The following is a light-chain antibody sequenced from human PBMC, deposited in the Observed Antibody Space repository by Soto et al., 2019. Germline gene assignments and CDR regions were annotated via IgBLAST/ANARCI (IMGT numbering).Light chain of an antibody. CDR1: QSVLYSSNNKNY. J-gene: IGKJ3*01. CDR2: WVS. V-gene: IGKV4-1*01. Sequence: DIVMTQSPDSLAVSLGERATINCKSSQSVLYSSNNKNYLAWYQQKPGQPPKRLIYWVSTRESGVPDRFSGSGSGADFTLTIRSLQAEDVAVYYCQQYYSTPRTFGPGTKVDIK. CDR3: QQYYSTPRT.